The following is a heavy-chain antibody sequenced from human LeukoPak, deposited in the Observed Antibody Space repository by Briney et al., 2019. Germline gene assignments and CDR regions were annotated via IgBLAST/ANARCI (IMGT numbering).Heavy chain of an antibody. CDR3: ASHLVYGSGSYYNGLGESNY. D-gene: IGHD3-10*01. J-gene: IGHJ4*02. V-gene: IGHV1-69*05. Sequence: SVKVSCKASGGTFSSYTISWVRQAPGQGLEWKGRIIPIFGTANYAQKIQGRVTITTDESTSTAYMELSSLRSEATAVYYCASHLVYGSGSYYNGLGESNYWGQGTLVTVSS. CDR1: GGTFSSYT. CDR2: IIPIFGTA.